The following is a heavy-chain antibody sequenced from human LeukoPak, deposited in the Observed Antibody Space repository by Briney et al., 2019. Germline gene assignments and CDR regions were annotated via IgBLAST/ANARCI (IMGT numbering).Heavy chain of an antibody. CDR3: ARATNTGWSYYMDV. J-gene: IGHJ6*03. Sequence: GGSLRLSCAASGFTFDDYGMSWVRQVPGKGLEWVSGISWNGGDTGYEDSGKGRFTISRDNAKKSLYLHMKSLRDEDTALYHCARATNTGWSYYMDVWGKGTTVTISS. CDR2: ISWNGGDT. D-gene: IGHD6-19*01. CDR1: GFTFDDYG. V-gene: IGHV3-20*01.